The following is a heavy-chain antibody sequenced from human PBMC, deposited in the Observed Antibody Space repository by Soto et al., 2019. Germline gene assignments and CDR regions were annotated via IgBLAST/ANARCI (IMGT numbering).Heavy chain of an antibody. CDR2: INHSGST. V-gene: IGHV4-34*01. Sequence: KTSETLSLTCAVYGGSFSGYYWSWIRQPPGKGLEWIGEINHSGSTNYNPSLKSRVTISVDTSKNQFSLKLSSVTAADTAVYYCATFLGGLGDVWGQGTTVTVSS. J-gene: IGHJ6*02. CDR3: ATFLGGLGDV. CDR1: GGSFSGYY. D-gene: IGHD2-21*01.